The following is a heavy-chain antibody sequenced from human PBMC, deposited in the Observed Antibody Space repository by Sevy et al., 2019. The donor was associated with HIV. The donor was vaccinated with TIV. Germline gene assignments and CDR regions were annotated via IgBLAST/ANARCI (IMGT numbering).Heavy chain of an antibody. Sequence: GGSLRLSCAASGFTFSSYTMHWVRQAPGKGLEWMAVISYDGSSKYYADSVKGRFTISRDNSKNTLYLQMNSLRAEDTAVYYCARVYDFWSGYYTDLDYWGQGTLVTVSS. CDR1: GFTFSSYT. CDR3: ARVYDFWSGYYTDLDY. D-gene: IGHD3-3*01. CDR2: ISYDGSSK. V-gene: IGHV3-30*04. J-gene: IGHJ4*02.